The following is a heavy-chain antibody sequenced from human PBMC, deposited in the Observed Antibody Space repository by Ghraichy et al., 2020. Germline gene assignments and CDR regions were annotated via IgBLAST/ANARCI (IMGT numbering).Heavy chain of an antibody. D-gene: IGHD3-3*01. J-gene: IGHJ4*02. V-gene: IGHV3-23*01. Sequence: LSLTCAASGFTFSSYAMSWVRQAPGKGLEWVSAISGSGGSTYYADSVKGRFTISRDNSKNTLYLQMNSLRAEDTAVYYGAKSVSGVDYWGQGTLVTVSS. CDR1: GFTFSSYA. CDR3: AKSVSGVDY. CDR2: ISGSGGST.